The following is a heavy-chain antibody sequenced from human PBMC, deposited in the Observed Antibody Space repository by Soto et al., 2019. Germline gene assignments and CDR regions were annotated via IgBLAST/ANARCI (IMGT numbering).Heavy chain of an antibody. CDR3: ARHDVHYYDSSGYYANWFDP. D-gene: IGHD3-22*01. CDR1: GGSISSYY. V-gene: IGHV4-59*08. J-gene: IGHJ5*02. CDR2: IYYSGST. Sequence: SETLSLTCTVSGGSISSYYWSWIRQPPGKGLEWIGYIYYSGSTNYNPSLKSRVTISVDTSKNQFSLKLSSVTAADTAVYYCARHDVHYYDSSGYYANWFDPWGQGTLVTVSS.